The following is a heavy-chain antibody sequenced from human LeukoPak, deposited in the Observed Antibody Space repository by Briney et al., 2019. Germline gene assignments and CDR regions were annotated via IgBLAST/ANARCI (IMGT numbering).Heavy chain of an antibody. D-gene: IGHD6-19*01. CDR3: ARGIAVAGFDY. CDR1: GFTFSDYY. V-gene: IGHV3-11*03. Sequence: GGSLRLSCAASGFTFSDYYMSWIRQAPGKGLEWVSSISSSSSYIYYADSVKGRFTISRDNAKNSLYLQMNSLRAEDTAVYYCARGIAVAGFDYWGQGTLVTVSS. J-gene: IGHJ4*02. CDR2: ISSSSSYI.